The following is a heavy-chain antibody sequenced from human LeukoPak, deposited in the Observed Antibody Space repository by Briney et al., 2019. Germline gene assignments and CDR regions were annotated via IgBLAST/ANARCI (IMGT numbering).Heavy chain of an antibody. J-gene: IGHJ4*02. CDR1: GGTFSSYA. D-gene: IGHD3-22*01. CDR3: EGDSSGYFIGY. CDR2: IIPIFGTA. V-gene: IGHV1-69*05. Sequence: GASVKVSYKAFGGTFSSYAISWVRQAPGQGLEWMGRIIPIFGTANYAQKFQGRVTITTDESTSTAYVELSSLRSEDTAVYYCEGDSSGYFIGYWGQGTLVTVSS.